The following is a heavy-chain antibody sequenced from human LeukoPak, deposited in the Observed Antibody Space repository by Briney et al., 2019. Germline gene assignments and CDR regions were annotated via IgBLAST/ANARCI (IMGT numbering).Heavy chain of an antibody. Sequence: SVKVSCKASGGTFSSYAISWVRQAPGQGLEWMGGIIPIFGTANYAQKFQGRVTITADESTSTAYMELSSLRSEDTAVYYCARGKDGYNYYFDYWGQGNLVTVSS. CDR3: ARGKDGYNYYFDY. CDR2: IIPIFGTA. CDR1: GGTFSSYA. V-gene: IGHV1-69*13. D-gene: IGHD5-24*01. J-gene: IGHJ4*02.